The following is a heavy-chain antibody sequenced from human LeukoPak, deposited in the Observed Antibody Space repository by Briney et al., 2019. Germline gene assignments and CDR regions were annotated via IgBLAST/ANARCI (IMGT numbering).Heavy chain of an antibody. V-gene: IGHV3-20*01. CDR3: ARHLTGGFHAFDR. CDR2: INWNGGST. CDR1: GFTFDDHG. Sequence: GGSLRLSCAASGFTFDDHGMSWVRQAPGKGLEWVSGINWNGGSTGYADSVKGRFTISRDNAKNSLYLQMNSLRAEDTALYHCARHLTGGFHAFDRWGQGTMVNGSS. D-gene: IGHD1-14*01. J-gene: IGHJ3*02.